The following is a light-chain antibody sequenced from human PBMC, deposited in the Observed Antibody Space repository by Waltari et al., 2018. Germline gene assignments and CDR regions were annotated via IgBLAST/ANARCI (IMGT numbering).Light chain of an antibody. CDR2: AAS. Sequence: DIQMTQCPSSLSASVGDRVTITCRASQSISSYLNWYQQKPGKAPNLLIYAASSLQSGVPSRFSGSGSGTDFTLTISSLQPEDFATYYCQQSYSSPPTFGQGTKVEIK. J-gene: IGKJ1*01. CDR3: QQSYSSPPT. CDR1: QSISSY. V-gene: IGKV1-39*01.